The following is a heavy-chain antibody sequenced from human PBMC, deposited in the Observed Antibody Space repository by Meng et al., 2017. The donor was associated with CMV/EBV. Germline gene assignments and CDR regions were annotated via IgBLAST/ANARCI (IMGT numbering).Heavy chain of an antibody. CDR3: ARALYSNYDNWFDP. Sequence: QVQLVQSGAEVKKPXXSGKFSCKASGYTLTSYGISWVRQAPGQGLEWMGWISAYNGNTNYAQKLQGRVTMTTDTSTSTAYMELRSLRSDDTAVYYCARALYSNYDNWFDPWGHGTRVTVSS. J-gene: IGHJ5*02. CDR1: GYTLTSYG. D-gene: IGHD4-11*01. CDR2: ISAYNGNT. V-gene: IGHV1-18*01.